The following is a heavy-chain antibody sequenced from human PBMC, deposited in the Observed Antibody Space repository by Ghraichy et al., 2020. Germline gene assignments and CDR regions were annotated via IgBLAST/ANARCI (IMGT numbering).Heavy chain of an antibody. D-gene: IGHD6-19*01. CDR1: GGSFSGYY. V-gene: IGHV4-34*01. J-gene: IGHJ6*02. Sequence: SETLSLTCAVYGGSFSGYYWSWIRQPPGKGLEWIGEINHSGSTNYNPSLKSRVTISVDTSKNQFSLKLSSVTAADTAVYYCARGRPSIAVAGKRIRPAFMDVWGQGTTVTVSS. CDR2: INHSGST. CDR3: ARGRPSIAVAGKRIRPAFMDV.